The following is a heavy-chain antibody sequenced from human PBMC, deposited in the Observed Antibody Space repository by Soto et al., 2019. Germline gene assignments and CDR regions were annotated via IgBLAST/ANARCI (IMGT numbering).Heavy chain of an antibody. CDR1: GFTVSSNH. J-gene: IGHJ6*03. CDR3: ARDDYYYMDV. V-gene: IGHV3-53*04. Sequence: GGSLRLSCAASGFTVSSNHMSWVRQAPGKGLEWVSVIYSGGSTYYADSVKGRFTISRHNSKNTLYLQMNSLRAEDTAVYYCARDDYYYMDVWGKGTTVTVSS. CDR2: IYSGGST.